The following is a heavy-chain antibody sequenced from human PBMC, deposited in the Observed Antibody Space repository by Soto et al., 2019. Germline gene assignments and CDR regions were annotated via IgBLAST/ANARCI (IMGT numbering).Heavy chain of an antibody. Sequence: EVQLLESGGGLVQPGGSLRLSCAASGFTFSSYAMSWVRQAPGKGLEWVSAISGSGGSTYYADSVKGRFTISRDNSKNTLYLQMTSLRAEDTAVYYCAKVGYYGSGSYFPSNTPDIWGQGTMVTVSS. V-gene: IGHV3-23*01. CDR2: ISGSGGST. CDR3: AKVGYYGSGSYFPSNTPDI. CDR1: GFTFSSYA. J-gene: IGHJ3*02. D-gene: IGHD3-10*01.